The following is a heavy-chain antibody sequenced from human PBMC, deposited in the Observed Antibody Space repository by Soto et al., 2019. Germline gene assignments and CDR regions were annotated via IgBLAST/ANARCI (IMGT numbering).Heavy chain of an antibody. CDR2: ITGSGGST. J-gene: IGHJ6*02. V-gene: IGHV3-23*01. CDR3: ASGGVAAAGPYYYGMDV. CDR1: GFIFSSYA. Sequence: PGGSLRLSCAASGFIFSSYAMTWVRQAPGKGLEWVSSITGSGGSTYYADSVKGRFIISRDNSKNTLYLQMNSLRAEDTAVYSCASGGVAAAGPYYYGMDVWGQGTTVTVSS. D-gene: IGHD6-13*01.